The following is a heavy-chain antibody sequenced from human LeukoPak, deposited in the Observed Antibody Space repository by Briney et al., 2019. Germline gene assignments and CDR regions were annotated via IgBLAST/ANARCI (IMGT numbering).Heavy chain of an antibody. Sequence: PGGSLRLSCAASEFSFSNYVMSWVRQAPGKGLEWVAVISFDGSNKYYADSVKGRFTISRDNSKNTLDLQMNTLRADDTAVYYCARVGEEYSRMNALSSFDYWGQGTLVTVSS. CDR1: EFSFSNYV. J-gene: IGHJ4*02. V-gene: IGHV3-30-3*01. CDR3: ARVGEEYSRMNALSSFDY. D-gene: IGHD6-6*01. CDR2: ISFDGSNK.